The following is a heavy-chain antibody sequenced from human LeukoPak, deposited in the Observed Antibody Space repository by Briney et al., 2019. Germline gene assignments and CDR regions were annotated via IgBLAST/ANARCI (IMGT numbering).Heavy chain of an antibody. D-gene: IGHD3-9*01. Sequence: GGSLRLSCAASGFTFNTFNMNWVRQAPGKGLEGVSSITSGGDYIYYADSVTGRFATSRDNAKTSLSLQLTSLRVQDTAVYYCARGHYDVLAASYKWTPDYWGQGTLVTVSS. CDR3: ARGHYDVLAASYKWTPDY. CDR1: GFTFNTFN. J-gene: IGHJ4*02. CDR2: ITSGGDYI. V-gene: IGHV3-21*01.